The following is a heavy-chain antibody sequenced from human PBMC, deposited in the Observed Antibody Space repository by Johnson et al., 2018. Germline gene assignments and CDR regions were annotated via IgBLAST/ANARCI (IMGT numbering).Heavy chain of an antibody. J-gene: IGHJ3*01. CDR3: ASGGGYYYSSGYHRGPFDA. V-gene: IGHV1-8*01. D-gene: IGHD3-22*01. CDR1: GYTFTNHD. Sequence: QVQLVQSGAEVKKPGASVKVSCTASGYTFTNHDINWVRLATGQGLEWMGWMNPGSGNTRYDQNFQGRVTMTRDTSINTAYMELSSLISEDTAVYYCASGGGYYYSSGYHRGPFDAWGQGTMVTVSS. CDR2: MNPGSGNT.